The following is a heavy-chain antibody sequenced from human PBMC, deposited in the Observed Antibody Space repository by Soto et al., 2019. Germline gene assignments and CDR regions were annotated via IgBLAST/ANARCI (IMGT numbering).Heavy chain of an antibody. Sequence: AALTGSCTASGSTFTSYAMHWVRQAPGQRLEWMGWINAGNGNTKYSQKFQGRVTMTRDTSTSTVYMELSSLRSEDTAVYYCARDFSGPMDYWGRGTLVTVSS. CDR2: INAGNGNT. D-gene: IGHD3-10*01. CDR1: GSTFTSYA. V-gene: IGHV1-3*01. CDR3: ARDFSGPMDY. J-gene: IGHJ4*02.